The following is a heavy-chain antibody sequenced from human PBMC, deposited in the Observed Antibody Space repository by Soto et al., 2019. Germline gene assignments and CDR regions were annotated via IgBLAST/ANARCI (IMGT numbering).Heavy chain of an antibody. V-gene: IGHV1-69*13. Sequence: SVKVSCKAPGGTFSNYALTWVRQAPGQGLEWMGWIILGSANYAQKFQDRLTITADGSTNISYMELTSLTSEDTARYYCARADYNSDYLLLYVDYWGQGTPVTSPQ. D-gene: IGHD3-22*01. CDR3: ARADYNSDYLLLYVDY. CDR1: GGTFSNYA. J-gene: IGHJ4*02. CDR2: IILGSA.